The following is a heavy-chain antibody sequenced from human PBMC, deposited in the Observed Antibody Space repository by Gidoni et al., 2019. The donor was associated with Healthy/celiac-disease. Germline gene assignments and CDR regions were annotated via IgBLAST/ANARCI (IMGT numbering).Heavy chain of an antibody. V-gene: IGHV1-18*01. CDR2: ISAYNGNT. D-gene: IGHD2-2*03. CDR3: ARVDIVVVPAARGDYYYMDI. CDR1: GYTFTSYG. Sequence: QVQLVQSGAEVTKPGASVKVSCKASGYTFTSYGISWVRQAPGQGFEWMGWISAYNGNTNYAQKLQGRVTMTTDTSTSTAYMELRSLRSDDTAVYYCARVDIVVVPAARGDYYYMDIWGKGTTVTVSS. J-gene: IGHJ6*03.